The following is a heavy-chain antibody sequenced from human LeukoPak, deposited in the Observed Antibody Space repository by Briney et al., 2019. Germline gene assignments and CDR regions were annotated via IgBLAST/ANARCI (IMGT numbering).Heavy chain of an antibody. CDR1: GGSISSYY. CDR2: IYHSGKA. V-gene: IGHV4-59*04. CDR3: SSGSYYHPSN. J-gene: IGHJ4*02. Sequence: SETLSLTCTVSGGSISSYYWSWIRQPPGKGLEWIGSIYHSGKAYYNPSLKSRVTISVDTSTNQFSLRLSSVTAADTAIYYCSSGSYYHPSNWGQGTLVTVSS. D-gene: IGHD3-10*01.